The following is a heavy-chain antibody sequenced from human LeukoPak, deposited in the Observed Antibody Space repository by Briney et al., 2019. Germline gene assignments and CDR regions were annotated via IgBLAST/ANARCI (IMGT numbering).Heavy chain of an antibody. CDR3: ARFISLGA. CDR2: IRYDGSNK. V-gene: IGHV3-30*02. J-gene: IGHJ5*02. CDR1: GFTFSSYG. Sequence: PGGSLRLSCAASGFTFSSYGMHWVRQAPGKGLEWVAFIRYDGSNKYYADSVKGRFTISRDNAKNSLYLQMDSLRAEDTAVYYCARFISLGAWGQGTLVTVSS. D-gene: IGHD3-16*01.